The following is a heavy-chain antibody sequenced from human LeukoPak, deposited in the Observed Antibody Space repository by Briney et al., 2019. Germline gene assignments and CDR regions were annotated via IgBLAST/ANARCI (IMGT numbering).Heavy chain of an antibody. D-gene: IGHD5-18*01. CDR1: GDSFSSYA. CDR3: AKQGAARQDYYMDV. Sequence: GASVKVSCKASGDSFSSYAITWVRQAPGQGLEWLGGIIPIFGTANYPQKFQGRVTITADIVSSTAYIEMTNLTSDDTAVYFCAKQGAARQDYYMDVWGNGTTVSVS. V-gene: IGHV1-69*06. CDR2: IIPIFGTA. J-gene: IGHJ6*03.